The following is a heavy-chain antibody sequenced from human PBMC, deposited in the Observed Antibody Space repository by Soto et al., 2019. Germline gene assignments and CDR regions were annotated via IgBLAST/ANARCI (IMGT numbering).Heavy chain of an antibody. CDR1: GFSLSTSGVV. CDR2: ISWDDDK. D-gene: IGHD3-3*01. CDR3: AHPLKSAFDY. Sequence: QITLKEYGPTLVKPTQTLTLTCTFSGFSLSTSGVVVGWIRQPPGKALEWLALISWDDDKRYSPSLQSRLTSTKDTSKNQVVLTMTNMDPVDTATDYCAHPLKSAFDYWGQGTLVTVS. V-gene: IGHV2-5*02. J-gene: IGHJ4*02.